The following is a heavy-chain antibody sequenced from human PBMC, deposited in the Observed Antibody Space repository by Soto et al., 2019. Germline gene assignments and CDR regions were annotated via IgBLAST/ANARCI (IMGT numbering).Heavy chain of an antibody. D-gene: IGHD2-15*01. CDR2: VHHTGST. CDR1: GGSISSYC. CDR3: ATRPPQIVVTLLPFPS. Sequence: PSETLSLTCTVSGGSISSYCWSWIRQPPGKGLEWIGEVHHTGSTRYNPSLNSRATISVDKANNQFSLKLSSMTGADTAIYYCATRPPQIVVTLLPFPSRGQGTPVTVSS. V-gene: IGHV4-59*12. J-gene: IGHJ4*02.